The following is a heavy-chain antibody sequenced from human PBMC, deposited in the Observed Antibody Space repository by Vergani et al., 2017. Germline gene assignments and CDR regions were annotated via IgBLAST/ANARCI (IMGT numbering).Heavy chain of an antibody. Sequence: QVQLQESGPGLVKPSQTLSLTCTVSGGSISSGSYYWSWIRQPAGKGLEWIGRIYTSGSTNHNPSLKSRVTISVDTSKNQFSLKLSSVTAADTAVYYCARGVPLYCSGGSCYSAYFDYWGQGTLVTVSS. CDR2: IYTSGST. D-gene: IGHD2-15*01. V-gene: IGHV4-61*02. CDR1: GGSISSGSYY. CDR3: ARGVPLYCSGGSCYSAYFDY. J-gene: IGHJ4*02.